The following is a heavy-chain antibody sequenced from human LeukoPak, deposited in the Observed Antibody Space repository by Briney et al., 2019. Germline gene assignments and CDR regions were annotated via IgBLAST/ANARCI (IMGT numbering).Heavy chain of an antibody. J-gene: IGHJ4*02. CDR3: ARHHTPVVELLPDFDY. Sequence: PGGSLRLSCAASGFTFDDYGMSWVRQAPGKGLEGVSGINWNGGSTVYADSVKGRFTISRDNAKNSLYMQMNSLRAEDTALYYCARHHTPVVELLPDFDYWGQGTLVTVSS. D-gene: IGHD3-10*01. V-gene: IGHV3-20*04. CDR1: GFTFDDYG. CDR2: INWNGGST.